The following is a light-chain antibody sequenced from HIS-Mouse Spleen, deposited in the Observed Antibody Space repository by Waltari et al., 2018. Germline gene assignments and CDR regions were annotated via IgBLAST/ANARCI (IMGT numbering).Light chain of an antibody. CDR1: ALPKKY. J-gene: IGLJ2*01. Sequence: SYELTQPPSVSVSPGQTARITFSGDALPKKYAYWYQQKSGQAPVLVIYEESKRPSGIPERFSVSRSGTMATLTISGAQVEDEADYYCYSTDSSGNHRVFGGGTKLTVL. CDR2: EES. V-gene: IGLV3-10*01. CDR3: YSTDSSGNHRV.